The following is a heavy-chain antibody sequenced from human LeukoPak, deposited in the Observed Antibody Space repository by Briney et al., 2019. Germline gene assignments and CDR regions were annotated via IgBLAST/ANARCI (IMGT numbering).Heavy chain of an antibody. CDR3: ARYLRNPYGRGGDYYFYMDV. CDR2: ITGSGGST. D-gene: IGHD3-9*01. V-gene: IGHV3-23*01. J-gene: IGHJ6*03. Sequence: GGTLRLSCAASGFTFSNYGLSWVRQAPGKGREWVPGITGSGGSTYYADSVKGRFTISRDNSKNTLYLQMNSLKAEDTALFYCARYLRNPYGRGGDYYFYMDVWGKGTTVTVSS. CDR1: GFTFSNYG.